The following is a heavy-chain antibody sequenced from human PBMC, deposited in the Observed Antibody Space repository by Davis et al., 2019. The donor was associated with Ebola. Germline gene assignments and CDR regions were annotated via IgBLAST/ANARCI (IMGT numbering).Heavy chain of an antibody. Sequence: ASVTVSCKASGYTFTSYYMHWVRQAPGQGLEWMGLINPSGGSTSYAQKFQGRVTMTRDTSTSTVYMELSRLRSDDTAVYYCAHSSSGWYSFDYWGPGTLVTVSS. V-gene: IGHV1-46*01. D-gene: IGHD6-19*01. CDR1: GYTFTSYY. CDR3: AHSSSGWYSFDY. CDR2: INPSGGST. J-gene: IGHJ4*02.